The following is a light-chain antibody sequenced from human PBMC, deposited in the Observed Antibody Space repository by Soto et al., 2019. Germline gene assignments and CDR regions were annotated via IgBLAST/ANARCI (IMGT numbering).Light chain of an antibody. Sequence: DIQMTQSPSTLSASVGDRVTITCRASQSISSWLAWYQQKPGKAPKLLIYKASSLESGVPSRLSGSGSGTAYTLTITSLQPDDFATYYCQHSYSSPWTFGQGTKVEIK. V-gene: IGKV1-5*03. CDR3: QHSYSSPWT. CDR1: QSISSW. J-gene: IGKJ1*01. CDR2: KAS.